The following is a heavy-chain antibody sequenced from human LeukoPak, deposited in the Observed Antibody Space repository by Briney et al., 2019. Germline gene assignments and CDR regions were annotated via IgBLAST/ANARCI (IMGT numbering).Heavy chain of an antibody. D-gene: IGHD2-15*01. J-gene: IGHJ6*03. CDR2: IYSGGST. V-gene: IGHV3-53*01. CDR3: ARERPSQDIVVVVAAFSGYMDV. CDR1: GFTVSSNY. Sequence: PGGSLRLSCAASGFTVSSNYMSWVRQAPGKGLVWVSVIYSGGSTYYADSVKGRFTISRDNSKNTLYLQMNSLRAEDTAVYYCARERPSQDIVVVVAAFSGYMDVWGKGTTVTVSS.